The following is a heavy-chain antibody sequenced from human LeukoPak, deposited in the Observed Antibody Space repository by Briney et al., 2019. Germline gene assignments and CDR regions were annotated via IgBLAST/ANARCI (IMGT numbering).Heavy chain of an antibody. CDR2: ISGSGGST. CDR3: AAGELPVYYFDY. CDR1: GFTFSSYG. Sequence: AGGSLRLSCAASGFTFSSYGMSWVRQAPGKGLEWVSAISGSGGSTYYADSVKGRFTISRDNSKNTLYLQMNSLRAEDTAVYYCAAGELPVYYFDYWGQGTLVTVSS. V-gene: IGHV3-23*01. D-gene: IGHD3-10*01. J-gene: IGHJ4*02.